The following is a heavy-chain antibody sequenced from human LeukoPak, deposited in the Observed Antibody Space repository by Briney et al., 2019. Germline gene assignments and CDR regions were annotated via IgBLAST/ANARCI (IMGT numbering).Heavy chain of an antibody. J-gene: IGHJ4*02. V-gene: IGHV4-59*08. CDR2: VYYTGSI. CDR1: GGSINGYY. D-gene: IGHD3-10*02. Sequence: SETLSLTCSVSGGSINGYYWSWIRQPPRRGLQWLGFVYYTGSIDYNPSLKSRVSISVDTSRNQFSLKLTSVTAADTAVYYCARRHNSAYVVDYWGRGTLVTVSS. CDR3: ARRHNSAYVVDY.